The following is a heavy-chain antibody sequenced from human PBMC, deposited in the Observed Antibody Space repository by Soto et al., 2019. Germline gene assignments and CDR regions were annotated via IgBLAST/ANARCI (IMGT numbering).Heavy chain of an antibody. J-gene: IGHJ4*02. V-gene: IGHV4-34*01. CDR2: INHSGST. Sequence: SETLSLTCAVYGGSFSGYYWSWIRQPPGKGLEWIGEINHSGSTNYNPSLKSRVTISVDTSKNQFSLKLSSVTAADTAVYYCARGWPAAPFDYWGQGTLVTVSS. D-gene: IGHD2-2*01. CDR3: ARGWPAAPFDY. CDR1: GGSFSGYY.